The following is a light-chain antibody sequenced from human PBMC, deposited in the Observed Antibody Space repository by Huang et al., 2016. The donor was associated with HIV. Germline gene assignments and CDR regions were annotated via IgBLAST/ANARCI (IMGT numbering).Light chain of an antibody. CDR3: QHYNNWPWWT. CDR1: QSVTSN. Sequence: EVVMTQSPAILSVSPGERATLSCRASQSVTSNLAWYQQKPGQAPRLLIYSASTRATVIPARCSGSGSGTEFTLTISSLQSEDFAVYYCQHYNNWPWWTFGQGTKVEIK. V-gene: IGKV3-15*01. CDR2: SAS. J-gene: IGKJ1*01.